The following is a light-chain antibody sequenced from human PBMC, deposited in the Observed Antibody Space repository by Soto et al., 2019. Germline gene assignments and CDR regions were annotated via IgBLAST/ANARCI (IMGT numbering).Light chain of an antibody. CDR3: AAWDDSLDAYL. CDR1: RSSIVNNA. J-gene: IGLJ1*01. V-gene: IGLV1-36*01. Sequence: QSVLTQPPSVSGAPSQRVTISCSGSRSSIVNNAVNWYQQLPGKAPELLIYYDDLLSSGVSHRFSGSKSGTSASLVISGLRYEDGADYYCAAWDDSLDAYLFGTGTKLTVL. CDR2: YDD.